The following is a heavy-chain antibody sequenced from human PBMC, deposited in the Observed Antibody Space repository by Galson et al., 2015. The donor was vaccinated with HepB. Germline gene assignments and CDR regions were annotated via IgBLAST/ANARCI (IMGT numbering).Heavy chain of an antibody. CDR3: ARESNWAYDS. CDR2: IYPSGAT. D-gene: IGHD3-16*01. Sequence: SLRLPCAVSGFRVGESSLSWVRQVPGGGLEYVSDIYPSGATYYRDSVRGRFTMSRDAFQNSLYLQMNNLRVEDTAIYFCARESNWAYDSWGTGTLVTVSS. J-gene: IGHJ4*02. CDR1: GFRVGESS. V-gene: IGHV3-53*01.